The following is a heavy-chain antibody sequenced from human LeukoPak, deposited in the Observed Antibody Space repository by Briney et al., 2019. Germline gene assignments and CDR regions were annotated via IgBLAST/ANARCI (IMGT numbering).Heavy chain of an antibody. D-gene: IGHD2-15*01. CDR1: GFTFSSYG. Sequence: TGRSLRLSCAASGFTFSSYGMHWVRQATGKGLEWVAVIWYDGSNKYYADSVKGRFTISRDNSKNTLYLQMNSLRAEDTAVYYCARGGTYCSGGSCYSLDYWGQGTLVTVSS. CDR3: ARGGTYCSGGSCYSLDY. V-gene: IGHV3-33*01. J-gene: IGHJ4*02. CDR2: IWYDGSNK.